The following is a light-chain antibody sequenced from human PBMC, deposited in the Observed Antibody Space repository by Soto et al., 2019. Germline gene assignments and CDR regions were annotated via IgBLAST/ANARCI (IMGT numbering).Light chain of an antibody. CDR1: QSVTTN. CDR2: YAS. CDR3: QQRSYWPPIT. J-gene: IGKJ5*01. Sequence: EVVMTHSPATLSVSPWERATLSCSASQSVTTNMAWYQQKPGQAPRLLIYYASNRAAGIPARFSGSGSGTDFTLTISSLEPEDFAVYYCQQRSYWPPITFGQGTRLEIK. V-gene: IGKV3-11*01.